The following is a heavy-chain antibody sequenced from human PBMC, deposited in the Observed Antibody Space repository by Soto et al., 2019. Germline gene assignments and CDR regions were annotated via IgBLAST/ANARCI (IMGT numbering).Heavy chain of an antibody. V-gene: IGHV3-9*01. CDR2: ISWNSGSI. CDR1: GFTFDDYA. J-gene: IGHJ6*02. Sequence: EVQLVESGGGLVQPGRSLRLSCAASGFTFDDYAMHWVRQAPGKGLEWVSGISWNSGSIGYAYSVKGRFTISRDNAKNSLYLQMNSLRAEDTALYYCAKDQHRYYYYGMDVWGQGTTVTVSS. CDR3: AKDQHRYYYYGMDV.